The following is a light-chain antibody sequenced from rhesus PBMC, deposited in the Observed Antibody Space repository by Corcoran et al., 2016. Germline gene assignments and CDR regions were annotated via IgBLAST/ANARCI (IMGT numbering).Light chain of an antibody. CDR2: YTS. J-gene: IGKJ1*01. Sequence: DIQMTQSPSSLSASVGDTVTITCRASQGINNYLAWYQQKQGKAPKPLIYYTSNLESGVPSRFSGSGSGTDFTRTISSLQPEDFAIYFCQHHNSYPVTFGQGTKVEIK. CDR1: QGINNY. V-gene: IGKV1S14*01. CDR3: QHHNSYPVT.